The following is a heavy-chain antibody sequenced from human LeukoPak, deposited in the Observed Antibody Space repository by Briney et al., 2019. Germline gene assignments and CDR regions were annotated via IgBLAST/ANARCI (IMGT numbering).Heavy chain of an antibody. D-gene: IGHD4-17*01. CDR2: MNPNSGKT. V-gene: IGHV1-8*03. CDR1: GYTVTDYD. Sequence: ASVTVSRKTSGYTVTDYDIHWVRQAPGHGLEWMGWMNPNSGKTNYAQKLQGRVTFSRNTSLSVAYMELSGLRSEDAAVYFCARGDFGETNTAFDIWGQGTMVAVSS. J-gene: IGHJ3*02. CDR3: ARGDFGETNTAFDI.